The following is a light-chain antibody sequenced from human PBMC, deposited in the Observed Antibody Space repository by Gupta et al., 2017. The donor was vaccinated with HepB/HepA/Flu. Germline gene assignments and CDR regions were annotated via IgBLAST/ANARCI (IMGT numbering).Light chain of an antibody. CDR3: CSYAVIYTYV. Sequence: QSALTQPRSVSGSPGQSVTISCTGTSSDVGAYSYVSWFQQRPGIVPKLIIYDVSKRPSGVPDRFSGSQSGNTDPLTISGLQAEDEAYYDCCSYAVIYTYVFGTGTKVTVL. J-gene: IGLJ1*01. CDR1: SSDVGAYSY. CDR2: DVS. V-gene: IGLV2-11*01.